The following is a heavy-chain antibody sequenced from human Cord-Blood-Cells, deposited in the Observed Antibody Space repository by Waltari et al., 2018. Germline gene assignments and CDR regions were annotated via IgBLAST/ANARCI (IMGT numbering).Heavy chain of an antibody. CDR2: VRYDGSNK. CDR3: AKDQVPTFPDY. V-gene: IGHV3-30*02. J-gene: IGHJ4*02. CDR1: GFTFSSYG. Sequence: QVQLVESGGGVVQPGGSLRLSCAASGFTFSSYGMHWVRQAPGKGREWGEFVRYDGSNKYYADAVKGRFTISRDNSKNTLYLQMNSLRAEDTAVYYCAKDQVPTFPDYWGQGTLVTVSS. D-gene: IGHD2-21*01.